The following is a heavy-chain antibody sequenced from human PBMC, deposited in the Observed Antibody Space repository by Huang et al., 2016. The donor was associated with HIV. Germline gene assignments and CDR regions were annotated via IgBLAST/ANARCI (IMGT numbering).Heavy chain of an antibody. CDR1: GYTFTNYD. CDR2: MNPNTGNT. J-gene: IGHJ4*02. Sequence: QVHLVQSGAEVKKPGASVKVSCKASGYTFTNYDINWVRQAPGRGLAWMGWMNPNTGNTGCAQSFQGRVTMTRKTSRTTAYMELTSLTSEDTAVYYCARSAYGDLDYWGLGTLVIVSS. D-gene: IGHD4-17*01. CDR3: ARSAYGDLDY. V-gene: IGHV1-8*02.